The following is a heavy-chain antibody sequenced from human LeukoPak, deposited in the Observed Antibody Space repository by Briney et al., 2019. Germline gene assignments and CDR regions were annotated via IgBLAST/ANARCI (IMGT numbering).Heavy chain of an antibody. D-gene: IGHD3-9*01. J-gene: IGHJ4*02. Sequence: GGSLRLSCAASGFTFSDYYMSWIRQAPGKGLEWVSYISNSGSIINYADSVKGRFTISRDNAKNSVFLQMNSLRAEDTAVYYCARERGYFDTRDYWGQGTLVTVSS. CDR2: ISNSGSII. V-gene: IGHV3-11*01. CDR1: GFTFSDYY. CDR3: ARERGYFDTRDY.